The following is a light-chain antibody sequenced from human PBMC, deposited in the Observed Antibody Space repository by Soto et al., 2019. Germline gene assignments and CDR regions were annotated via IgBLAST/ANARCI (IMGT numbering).Light chain of an antibody. CDR3: ATWDDSLNGV. Sequence: QSVLTQPPSAIGTPGQTVTISCSGGSSNIGSNTVNWYQQFPGSAPKLLIFTNNLRPSGVPDRFSGSKSGTSAYLAISGLQSEDEADYYCATWDDSLNGVFGGGTQLTVL. J-gene: IGLJ3*02. CDR2: TNN. V-gene: IGLV1-44*01. CDR1: SSNIGSNT.